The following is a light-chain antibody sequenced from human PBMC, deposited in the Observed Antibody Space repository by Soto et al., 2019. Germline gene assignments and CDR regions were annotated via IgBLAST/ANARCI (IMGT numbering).Light chain of an antibody. CDR1: QSLVYSDGNTY. CDR2: KIS. J-gene: IGKJ5*01. Sequence: VVMTQSPLSLPVTLGQPASISCRSSQSLVYSDGNTYLNWFQQRPGQSPRRLIYKISNRDSGVPDRFSGRGSGTDFTLKISRVEAEDVGVYYCMQGTHWPLTFGQGKRLEIK. V-gene: IGKV2-30*01. CDR3: MQGTHWPLT.